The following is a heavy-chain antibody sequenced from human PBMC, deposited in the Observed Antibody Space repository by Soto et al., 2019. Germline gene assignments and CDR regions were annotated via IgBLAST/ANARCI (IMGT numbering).Heavy chain of an antibody. J-gene: IGHJ4*02. Sequence: QVQLVQSGAEVKKPGSSVKVSCTASGGSLRNSVISWVRQAPAQRREWMGGVIPILGTANYARKFQGRVTMNADEATSTAYMDLSSLSPDDTAVYYCARLGHPGHWGPGTLVIVSS. CDR1: GGSLRNSV. CDR2: VIPILGTA. V-gene: IGHV1-69*01. CDR3: ARLGHPGH.